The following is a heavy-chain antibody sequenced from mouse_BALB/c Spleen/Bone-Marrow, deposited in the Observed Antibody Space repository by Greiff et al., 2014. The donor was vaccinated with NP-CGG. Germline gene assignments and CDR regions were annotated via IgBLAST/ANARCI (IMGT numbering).Heavy chain of an antibody. Sequence: EVQLVESGGGLVQPGGSRKLSCAASGFTFSSFGMHWVRQAPEKGLEWVAYISSGSSTIHYADTMKGRFTISRDNPKNTLFLQMASLRSEDTAMYYCTRSGTLGSMDYWGQGTSVTVSS. V-gene: IGHV5-17*02. CDR3: TRSGTLGSMDY. D-gene: IGHD3-3*01. CDR2: ISSGSSTI. J-gene: IGHJ4*01. CDR1: GFTFSSFG.